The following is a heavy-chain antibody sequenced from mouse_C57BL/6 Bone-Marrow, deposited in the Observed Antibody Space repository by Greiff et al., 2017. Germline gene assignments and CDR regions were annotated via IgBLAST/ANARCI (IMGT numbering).Heavy chain of an antibody. J-gene: IGHJ4*01. D-gene: IGHD2-3*01. CDR1: GYTFTSYW. CDR3: ARLGIYDGYLPAAMDY. CDR2: IYPGSGST. V-gene: IGHV1-55*01. Sequence: QVHVKQPGAELVKPGASVKMSCKASGYTFTSYWITWVKQRPGQGLEWIGDIYPGSGSTNYNEKFKSKATLTVDTSSSTAYMQLSSLTSEDSAVYYCARLGIYDGYLPAAMDYWGQGTSVTVSS.